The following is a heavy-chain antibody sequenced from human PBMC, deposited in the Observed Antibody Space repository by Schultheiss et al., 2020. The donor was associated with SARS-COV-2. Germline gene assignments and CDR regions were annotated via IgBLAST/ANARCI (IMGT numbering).Heavy chain of an antibody. J-gene: IGHJ4*02. CDR2: IYYSGST. Sequence: SETLSLTCTVSGGSISSYYWNWIRQPPGKGLEWIGYIYYSGSTYYNPSLKSRVTISVDTSKNQFSLKLSSATAADTAVYYCARSPEPSGSSDYWGQGTLVTVSS. V-gene: IGHV4-59*08. D-gene: IGHD1-26*01. CDR1: GGSISSYY. CDR3: ARSPEPSGSSDY.